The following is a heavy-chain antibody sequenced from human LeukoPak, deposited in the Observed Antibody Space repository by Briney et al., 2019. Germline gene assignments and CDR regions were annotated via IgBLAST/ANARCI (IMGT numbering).Heavy chain of an antibody. CDR1: GFTLTTYA. J-gene: IGHJ6*03. D-gene: IGHD3-3*01. Sequence: PGGSLRLSCAASGFTLTTYAMSWVRQAPGKGLEWVSAISGSGRDTYYADSVKGRFAISRDNSKNTLSLQMNSLRAEDTAVYYCAKERSIFGVVIEVYMDVWGKGTTVTVSS. CDR3: AKERSIFGVVIEVYMDV. CDR2: ISGSGRDT. V-gene: IGHV3-23*01.